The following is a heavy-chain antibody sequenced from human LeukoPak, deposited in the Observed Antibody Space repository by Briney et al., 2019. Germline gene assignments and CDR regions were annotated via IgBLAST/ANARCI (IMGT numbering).Heavy chain of an antibody. D-gene: IGHD4-17*01. CDR1: GFTFSSYA. CDR3: ARHYGDSNYGMDV. J-gene: IGHJ6*02. Sequence: PGGSLRLSCAASGFTFSSYAMHWVRQAPGKGLEWVAVISYDGSNKYYADSVKGRFTISRDNSKNTLYLQMNSLRAEDTAVYYCARHYGDSNYGMDVWGRGTTVTVSS. V-gene: IGHV3-30-3*01. CDR2: ISYDGSNK.